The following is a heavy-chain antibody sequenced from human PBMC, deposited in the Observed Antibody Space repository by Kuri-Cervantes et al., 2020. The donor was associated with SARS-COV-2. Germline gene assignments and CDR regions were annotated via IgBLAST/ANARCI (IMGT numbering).Heavy chain of an antibody. V-gene: IGHV1-69*13. Sequence: SVKVSCKASGYTFTSYDINWVRKATGQGLEWMGGIIPIFGTANYAQKFQGRVTITADESTSTAYMELSSLRSEDTAVYYCARVGSGYDLTHFTYFYGMDVWGQGTTVTVSS. J-gene: IGHJ6*02. D-gene: IGHD5-12*01. CDR2: IIPIFGTA. CDR1: GYTFTSYD. CDR3: ARVGSGYDLTHFTYFYGMDV.